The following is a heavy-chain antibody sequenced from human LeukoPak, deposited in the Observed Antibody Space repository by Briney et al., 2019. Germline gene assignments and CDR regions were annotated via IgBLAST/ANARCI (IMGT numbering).Heavy chain of an antibody. Sequence: PGGSLRPSCAASGFTFSSYWMHWVRQAPGKGLVWVSRINSDGSSKSYADSVKGRFTISRDNAKNTLYLQMNSLRAEDTAVYYCARSAYYYDSSGYHDAFDIWGQGTMVTVSS. J-gene: IGHJ3*02. D-gene: IGHD3-22*01. CDR1: GFTFSSYW. CDR3: ARSAYYYDSSGYHDAFDI. V-gene: IGHV3-74*01. CDR2: INSDGSSK.